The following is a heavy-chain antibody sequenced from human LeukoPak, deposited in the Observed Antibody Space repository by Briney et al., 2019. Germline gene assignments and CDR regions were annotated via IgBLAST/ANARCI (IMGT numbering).Heavy chain of an antibody. D-gene: IGHD6-13*01. V-gene: IGHV4-38-2*01. J-gene: IGHJ4*02. CDR1: GYSVSSGYY. CDR2: IFYSESA. Sequence: SETLSLTCAASGYSVSSGYYWGWIRQPPGKGLEWIGSIFYSESAYHNPSLRSRVTISLDTSKNQFSLNLRSATAADTAVYYCASSSWSGSYFDYWGQGTLVTVSS. CDR3: ASSSWSGSYFDY.